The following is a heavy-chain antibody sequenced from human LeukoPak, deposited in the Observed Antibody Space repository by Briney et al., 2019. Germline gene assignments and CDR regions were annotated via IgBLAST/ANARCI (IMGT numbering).Heavy chain of an antibody. Sequence: SGPTLVNPPQPPILTCTFSAFSLSTAGMCVSWIRQPPGKTLEWLARIDWDDAKYYSTSQKTRLTISKDTSKNQVVLKMTNMDPVDTATYYCARFNTGTTNFDYWGQGTLVTVSS. CDR3: ARFNTGTTNFDY. D-gene: IGHD1-1*01. CDR1: AFSLSTAGMC. V-gene: IGHV2-70*11. J-gene: IGHJ4*02. CDR2: IDWDDAK.